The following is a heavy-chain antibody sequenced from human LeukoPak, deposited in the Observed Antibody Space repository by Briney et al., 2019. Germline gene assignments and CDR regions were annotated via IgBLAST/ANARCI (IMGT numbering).Heavy chain of an antibody. V-gene: IGHV1-18*01. J-gene: IGHJ4*02. Sequence: VASVKVSCKASGYTFISYSLTWVRQAPGQGLEWMGWISPYSGNTNYAENFQDRVTLTTDTSTGTAYMELRSLRSDDTAVYYCGREPRCRPIDYWGQGTLVTVSS. CDR1: GYTFISYS. CDR3: GREPRCRPIDY. CDR2: ISPYSGNT.